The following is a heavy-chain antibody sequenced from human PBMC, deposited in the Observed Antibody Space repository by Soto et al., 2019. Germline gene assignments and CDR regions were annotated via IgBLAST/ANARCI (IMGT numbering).Heavy chain of an antibody. CDR1: GFIFGDFY. CDR3: AKERSSGWSFDY. CDR2: ISGSGDST. D-gene: IGHD6-19*01. J-gene: IGHJ4*02. V-gene: IGHV3-23*01. Sequence: PGGSLRLSCAASGFIFGDFYMTWIRQAPGKGLEWVSGISGSGDSTYYADSVKGRFTVSRDNSKNTLYLQMNSLRAEDTAVFYCAKERSSGWSFDYWGQGTLVTVSS.